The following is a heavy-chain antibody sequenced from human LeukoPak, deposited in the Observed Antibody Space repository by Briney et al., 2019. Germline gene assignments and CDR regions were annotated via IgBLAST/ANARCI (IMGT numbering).Heavy chain of an antibody. Sequence: PSESLSLTCAVYGGSFSGYYWSWIRLPPGKGLEWIGEINHSGSTNYNPSLKSRVTISVDTSKNQFSLKLSSVTAADTAVYYCARVRLGRGLDYWGQGTLVTVSS. CDR1: GGSFSGYY. CDR2: INHSGST. J-gene: IGHJ4*02. D-gene: IGHD6-19*01. V-gene: IGHV4-34*01. CDR3: ARVRLGRGLDY.